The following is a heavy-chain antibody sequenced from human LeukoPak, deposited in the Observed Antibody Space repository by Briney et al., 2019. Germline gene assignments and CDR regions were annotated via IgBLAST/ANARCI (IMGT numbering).Heavy chain of an antibody. CDR2: ISGSSGHT. Sequence: PGGSLRLSCAASGFTFSDYYMSWIRQAPGKGLKWVSYISGSSGHTNYADSVKGRFTISRDNAKNSLYLQMNSLRAEDTAVYYCAGMITDYFDYWGQGTLVTVSS. J-gene: IGHJ4*02. D-gene: IGHD3-16*01. CDR1: GFTFSDYY. V-gene: IGHV3-11*06. CDR3: AGMITDYFDY.